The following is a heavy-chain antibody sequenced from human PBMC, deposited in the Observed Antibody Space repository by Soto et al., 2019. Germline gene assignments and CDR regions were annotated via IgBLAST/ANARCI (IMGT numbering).Heavy chain of an antibody. CDR2: INSDGSST. D-gene: IGHD3-3*01. CDR3: ARDASEPTYDSWSGYYKGVSWFDP. V-gene: IGHV3-74*01. J-gene: IGHJ5*02. CDR1: GFTFSSYW. Sequence: GGSLSLSCAASGFTFSSYWMHWVRQAPGKGLVWVSRINSDGSSTSYADSVKGRFTISRDNAKNTLYLQMNSLRAEDTAVYYCARDASEPTYDSWSGYYKGVSWFDPWGQGTLVTVSS.